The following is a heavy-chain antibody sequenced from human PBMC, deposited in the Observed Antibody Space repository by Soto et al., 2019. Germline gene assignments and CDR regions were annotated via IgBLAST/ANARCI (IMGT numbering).Heavy chain of an antibody. J-gene: IGHJ5*02. CDR1: GITFIRYG. Sequence: PGVSLRFPCAGCGITFIRYGMHWVRQAPAKGLEWVAAISYDVGKEFCAASLKGRFTVSRADTKNTMYMQMNSLRAEDTAVYYCAIDIAAIPILEFDPWRQGTLV. V-gene: IGHV3-33*01. CDR3: AIDIAAIPILEFDP. CDR2: ISYDVGKE. D-gene: IGHD6-13*01.